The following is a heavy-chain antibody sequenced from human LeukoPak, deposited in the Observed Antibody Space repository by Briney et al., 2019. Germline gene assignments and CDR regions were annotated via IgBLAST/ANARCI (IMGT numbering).Heavy chain of an antibody. V-gene: IGHV3-48*01. CDR1: GFIFSTYS. CDR3: ARGQYSSGPEDY. CDR2: ISSSSDTI. D-gene: IGHD6-19*01. Sequence: PGGSLRLSCAASGFIFSTYSMNWVRQAPGKGLEWVSYISSSSDTIYYADSVKGRFTISRDNAKNSLYLQMSSLRAEDTAVYYCARGQYSSGPEDYWGQGTLVTVSS. J-gene: IGHJ4*02.